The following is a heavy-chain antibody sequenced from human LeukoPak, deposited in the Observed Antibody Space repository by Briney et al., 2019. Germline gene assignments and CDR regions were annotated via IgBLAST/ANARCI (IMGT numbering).Heavy chain of an antibody. CDR2: INHSGST. D-gene: IGHD2-15*01. Sequence: SETLSLTCAVYGGSFSGYYWSWIRQPPGKGLEWIGEINHSGSTNYNPSLKSRVTISVDTSKNQFSLKLSSVTAADTAVYYCARGAAPYHCSGGSCYSYYYYMDVWGKGTTVTVSS. CDR1: GGSFSGYY. CDR3: ARGAAPYHCSGGSCYSYYYYMDV. J-gene: IGHJ6*03. V-gene: IGHV4-34*01.